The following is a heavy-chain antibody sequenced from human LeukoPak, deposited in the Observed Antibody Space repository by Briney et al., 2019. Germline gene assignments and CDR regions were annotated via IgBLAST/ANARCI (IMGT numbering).Heavy chain of an antibody. J-gene: IGHJ3*02. CDR1: GFTFTSYS. D-gene: IGHD6-25*01. CDR3: AKDTPSRGEDAFDI. Sequence: GGSLSLSCAASGFTFTSYSMNWVRQAPGKGLEWVSTISGGGGSTYYADSVKGRFTISRDNSKNTLYLQMNSLRAEDTAVYYCAKDTPSRGEDAFDIWGQGTMVTVSS. V-gene: IGHV3-23*01. CDR2: ISGGGGST.